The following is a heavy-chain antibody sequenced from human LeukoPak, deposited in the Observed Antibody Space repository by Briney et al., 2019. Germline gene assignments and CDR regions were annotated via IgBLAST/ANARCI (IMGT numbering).Heavy chain of an antibody. CDR2: INPNSGGT. CDR3: ARDADIVVVPAAMFDY. J-gene: IGHJ4*02. D-gene: IGHD2-2*01. V-gene: IGHV1-2*02. Sequence: ASVKVSCKASGYTFTGYYMHWVRQAPGQGLEWMGWINPNSGGTNYAQKFQGRVTMTRDTSISTAYMELSRLRSDDTAVYYCARDADIVVVPAAMFDYWGQGTLVTVSS. CDR1: GYTFTGYY.